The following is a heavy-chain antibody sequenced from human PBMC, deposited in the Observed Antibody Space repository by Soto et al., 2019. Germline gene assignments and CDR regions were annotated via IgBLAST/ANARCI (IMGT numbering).Heavy chain of an antibody. Sequence: SETLSLTCAVSGGSISNGGYSWSWLRQPPGKGLEWIGYIYHSGRAYYNPTLKSRVTLSVDRSKNQFSLNLRSITAADTAVYYCVRGSPFDPWGQGTLVTVSS. V-gene: IGHV4-30-2*01. CDR3: VRGSPFDP. CDR1: GGSISNGGYS. CDR2: IYHSGRA. J-gene: IGHJ5*02.